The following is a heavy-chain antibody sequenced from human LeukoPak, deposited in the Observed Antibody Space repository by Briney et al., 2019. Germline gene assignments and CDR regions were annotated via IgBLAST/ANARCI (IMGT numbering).Heavy chain of an antibody. CDR3: ARRGYCSSTSCFKTFDY. V-gene: IGHV1-46*01. J-gene: IGHJ4*02. D-gene: IGHD2-2*01. Sequence: GASVKVSCKASGYTFTSYYMHWVRQAPGQGLEWMGIINPSGGSTSYAQKFQGRVTMTRDTSTSTVYMELSSLRSEDTAVYYCARRGYCSSTSCFKTFDYWGQGILVTVSS. CDR2: INPSGGST. CDR1: GYTFTSYY.